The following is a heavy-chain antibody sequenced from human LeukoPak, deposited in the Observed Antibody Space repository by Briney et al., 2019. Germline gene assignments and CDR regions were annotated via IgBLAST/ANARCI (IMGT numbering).Heavy chain of an antibody. V-gene: IGHV1-2*02. CDR2: INPNSGGT. Sequence: ASVTVSCKASGYTFTGYYMYWVRQAPRQGLEWMGWINPNSGGTNYAQKFQGRVTMTRDTSISTAYMELSRLRSDDTAVYYCARVLRGVQYYYYMDVWGKGTTVTVSS. CDR1: GYTFTGYY. J-gene: IGHJ6*03. CDR3: ARVLRGVQYYYYMDV. D-gene: IGHD1-1*01.